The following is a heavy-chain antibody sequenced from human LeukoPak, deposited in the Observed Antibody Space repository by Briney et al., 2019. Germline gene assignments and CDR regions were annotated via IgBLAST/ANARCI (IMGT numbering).Heavy chain of an antibody. J-gene: IGHJ3*02. V-gene: IGHV3-21*01. D-gene: IGHD5-18*01. CDR3: ARARSSYGYGDAFDI. Sequence: GGSLRLSCAASGFTFSSYSMNWVRQAPGKGLEWVSSISSSSTYIYYADSVKGRFTISRDNAKNSLYLQMNSLRAEDTAVYYCARARSSYGYGDAFDIWGQGTMVTVSS. CDR2: ISSSSTYI. CDR1: GFTFSSYS.